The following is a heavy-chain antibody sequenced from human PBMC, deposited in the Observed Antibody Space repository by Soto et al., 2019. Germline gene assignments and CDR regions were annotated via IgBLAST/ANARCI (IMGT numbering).Heavy chain of an antibody. CDR2: IKTDGSDT. V-gene: IGHV3-74*01. Sequence: GSLRLSCAASGFTFSSYWMHWVRQAPGKGLVWVSGIKTDGSDTRYADFVKGRFTISRDNAENILYLQMNSLKASDSAMYYCARHIGAYYDNNGYPYFDYWGQGTRVTVSS. D-gene: IGHD3-22*01. CDR3: ARHIGAYYDNNGYPYFDY. J-gene: IGHJ4*02. CDR1: GFTFSSYW.